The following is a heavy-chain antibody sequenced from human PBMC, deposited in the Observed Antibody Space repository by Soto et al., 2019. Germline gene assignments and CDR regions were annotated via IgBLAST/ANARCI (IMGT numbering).Heavy chain of an antibody. Sequence: EVQLVESGGGLIQPGGSLRLSCAASGFTVSSNYMSLVRQAPGKGLEWVSVIYSGGSTYYADSVKGRFTISRDNSKNTLYLQMNSLGFEDTAVYYCGRRRDSSGWYYFDYCGQGTLVTVSS. CDR2: IYSGGST. CDR3: GRRRDSSGWYYFDY. D-gene: IGHD6-19*01. J-gene: IGHJ4*02. V-gene: IGHV3-53*01. CDR1: GFTVSSNY.